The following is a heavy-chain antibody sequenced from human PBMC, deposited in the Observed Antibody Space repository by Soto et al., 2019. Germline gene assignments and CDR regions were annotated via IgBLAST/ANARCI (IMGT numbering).Heavy chain of an antibody. V-gene: IGHV1-46*03. Sequence: ASVKVSCKTSGYTFINYGISWVRQAPGQGLEWMGIINPSGGSTSYAQKFQGRVTMTRDTSTSTFYMELSSLRSEDTAVYYCARGFRRGSGSYYNVGSYYYYYGMDVWGQGTTVTVSS. CDR3: ARGFRRGSGSYYNVGSYYYYYGMDV. CDR2: INPSGGST. CDR1: GYTFINYG. D-gene: IGHD3-10*01. J-gene: IGHJ6*02.